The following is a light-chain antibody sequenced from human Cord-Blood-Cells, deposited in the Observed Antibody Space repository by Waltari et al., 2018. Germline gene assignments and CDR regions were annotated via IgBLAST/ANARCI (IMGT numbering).Light chain of an antibody. V-gene: IGKV3-20*01. CDR3: QQYGSSPYT. J-gene: IGKJ2*01. CDR2: GAS. Sequence: EIVLTLSPGALALSPGERATLPCRGSQSVSSSYLAWYQQKPGQAPRLLNYGASSRATGIPDRFSGSGSGTDFTLTISRLEPEDFAVYYCQQYGSSPYTFGQGTKLEIK. CDR1: QSVSSSY.